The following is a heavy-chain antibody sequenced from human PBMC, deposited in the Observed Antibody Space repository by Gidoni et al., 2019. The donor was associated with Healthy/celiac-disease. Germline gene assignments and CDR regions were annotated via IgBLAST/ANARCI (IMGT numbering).Heavy chain of an antibody. CDR1: GFTFSRYG. Sequence: QVQLVESGGGVVQPGRSLRLSCAASGFTFSRYGMHWVRQAPGKGLEWVAVIWYDGSNKYYADSVKGRFTISRDNSKNTLYLQMNSLRAEDTAVYYCARGDWYVDYWGQGTLVTVSS. D-gene: IGHD6-13*01. CDR2: IWYDGSNK. CDR3: ARGDWYVDY. J-gene: IGHJ4*02. V-gene: IGHV3-33*01.